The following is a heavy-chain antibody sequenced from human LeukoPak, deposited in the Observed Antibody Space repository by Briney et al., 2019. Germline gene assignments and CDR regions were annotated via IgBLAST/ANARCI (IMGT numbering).Heavy chain of an antibody. V-gene: IGHV3-7*01. CDR3: ASDSSGWYGYYFDY. D-gene: IGHD6-13*01. Sequence: GGSLRLSCAASGFTFSSYWMSWVRQAPGKGLEWVANIKQDGSEKYYVDSVKGRFTISRDNAKNSLYLQMNSLRAEDTAVYYCASDSSGWYGYYFDYWGQGTLVTVSS. CDR1: GFTFSSYW. J-gene: IGHJ4*02. CDR2: IKQDGSEK.